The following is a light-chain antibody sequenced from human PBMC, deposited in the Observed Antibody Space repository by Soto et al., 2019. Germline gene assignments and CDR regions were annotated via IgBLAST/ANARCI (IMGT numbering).Light chain of an antibody. CDR3: QQYSNWPRT. CDR1: QSVRSN. CDR2: AAS. Sequence: EIVMTQFPATLSVSPGERATLSCRASQSVRSNLAWYQQKPGQAPRLLIFAASTRATVIPARFRGSGSGTEFTLTISDLQSEDFEVYYCQQYSNWPRTFGPGTQVDI. J-gene: IGKJ1*01. V-gene: IGKV3-15*01.